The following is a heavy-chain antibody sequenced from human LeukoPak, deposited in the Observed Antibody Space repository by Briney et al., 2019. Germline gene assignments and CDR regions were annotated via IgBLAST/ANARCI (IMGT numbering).Heavy chain of an antibody. Sequence: LSLTCTVSGGSISSGGYYWSWIRQAPGKGLEWVAVISYDGSNKYYADSVKGRFTISRDNSKNTLYLQMNSLRAEDTAVYYCARLDGYNFFDYWGQGTLVTVSS. J-gene: IGHJ4*02. CDR2: ISYDGSNK. V-gene: IGHV3-30*03. CDR1: GGSISSGG. D-gene: IGHD5-24*01. CDR3: ARLDGYNFFDY.